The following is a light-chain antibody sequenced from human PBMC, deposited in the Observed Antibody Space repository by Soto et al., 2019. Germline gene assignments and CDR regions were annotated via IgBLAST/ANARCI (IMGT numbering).Light chain of an antibody. Sequence: DIQMTKSPSSLSASVGDRVTLSCRATQTISTYLNWYQQKPGKAPRLLIYDASSLLSGVPSRFSGSGSGTDFTLTIDSLQPEDFSTYYCQQSDSTPYTFGQGTKVEI. CDR2: DAS. V-gene: IGKV1-39*01. CDR3: QQSDSTPYT. J-gene: IGKJ2*01. CDR1: QTISTY.